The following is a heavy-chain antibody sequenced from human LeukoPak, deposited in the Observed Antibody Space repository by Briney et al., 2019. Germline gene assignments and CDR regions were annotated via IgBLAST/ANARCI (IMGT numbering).Heavy chain of an antibody. J-gene: IGHJ4*02. Sequence: PGGSLRLSCAASGFTFSAYSMHWVRQVPGKGLEWVSSISSTSGYIYYADSVKGRFTISRDNAKNSLYLQMNSLRAEDTALYYCARVYCSGGSCYSTFDSWGQGTLVTVSS. CDR1: GFTFSAYS. CDR2: ISSTSGYI. CDR3: ARVYCSGGSCYSTFDS. D-gene: IGHD2-15*01. V-gene: IGHV3-21*01.